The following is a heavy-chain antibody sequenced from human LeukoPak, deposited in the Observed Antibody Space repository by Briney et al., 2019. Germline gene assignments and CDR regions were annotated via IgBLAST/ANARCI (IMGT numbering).Heavy chain of an antibody. CDR1: GFTFSNSW. CDR2: INTDGSST. CDR3: ARDSSSGWYYFDY. V-gene: IGHV3-74*01. D-gene: IGHD6-19*01. J-gene: IGHJ4*02. Sequence: GGSLRLSCAATGFTFSNSWMHWVRQAPGKGLVWVSRINTDGSSTNYADSVKGRFTISRDNAKSSLYLQMNSLRAEDTALYYCARDSSSGWYYFDYWGQGTLVTVSS.